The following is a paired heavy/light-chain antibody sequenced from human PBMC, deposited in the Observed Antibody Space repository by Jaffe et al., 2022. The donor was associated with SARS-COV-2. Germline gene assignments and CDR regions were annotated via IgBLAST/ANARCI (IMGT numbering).Light chain of an antibody. CDR3: QQSYGTPYT. J-gene: IGKJ2*01. Sequence: DIQVTQSPSSLSASIGDRVTITCRASQDINNYLHWHQQTPGKAPKLLIYAATTLQSGVPSRFSGSGSGTDFTLTISSLQPEDFATYYCQQSYGTPYTFGQGTKLEIK. V-gene: IGKV1-39*01. CDR2: AAT. CDR1: QDINNY.
Heavy chain of an antibody. Sequence: QVQLQESGPGLVKPSETLSLTCTVSGGSINNYYWSWIRQSPVKGLEWIGYIYYSGSTNYNPSLKGRVTMSVDTSRSQFSLRLTSVTAADTAVYYCARPWTIWGQGTLVTVSS. CDR1: GGSINNYY. V-gene: IGHV4-59*01. D-gene: IGHD1-1*01. CDR3: ARPWTI. CDR2: IYYSGST. J-gene: IGHJ4*02.